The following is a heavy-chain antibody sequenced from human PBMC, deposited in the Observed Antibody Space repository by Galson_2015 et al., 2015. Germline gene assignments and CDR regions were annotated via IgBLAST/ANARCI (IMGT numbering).Heavy chain of an antibody. CDR1: RVTFGSSW. D-gene: IGHD2/OR15-2a*01. Sequence: SLRICCEAYRVTFGSSWMHCVRPVPGTRLVRVSRINSDGSRTLYAVSENGRFTIPRDHSQNTLFLQMNSLRPEDTAVYYCARDREYHLDVWGRGTTVTVSS. CDR2: INSDGSRT. J-gene: IGHJ6*02. CDR3: ARDREYHLDV. V-gene: IGHV3-74*01.